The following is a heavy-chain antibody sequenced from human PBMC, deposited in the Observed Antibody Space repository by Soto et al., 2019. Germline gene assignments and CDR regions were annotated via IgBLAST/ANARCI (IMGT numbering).Heavy chain of an antibody. CDR1: GGSISSGGYY. Sequence: PSETLSLTCTVSGGSISSGGYYWSWIRQHPGKGLEWIGYIYYSGSTYYNPSLKSRVTISVDTSKNQFSLKLSSVTAADTAVYYCARDGKTSDYYYYYGMDVWGQGTTVTVSS. CDR3: ARDGKTSDYYYYYGMDV. J-gene: IGHJ6*02. V-gene: IGHV4-31*03. CDR2: IYYSGST.